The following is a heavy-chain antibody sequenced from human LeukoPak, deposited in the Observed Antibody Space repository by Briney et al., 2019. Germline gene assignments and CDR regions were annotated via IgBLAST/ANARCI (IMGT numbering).Heavy chain of an antibody. V-gene: IGHV4-34*01. CDR1: GFTFSNAW. CDR3: ARLPVATGGVDY. CDR2: INHSGST. D-gene: IGHD5-12*01. Sequence: GSLRLSCAASGFTFSNAWMSWIRQPPGKGLEWIGEINHSGSTNYNPSLKSRVTISVDTSKNQFSLKLSSVTAADTAFYYCARLPVATGGVDYWGQGTLVTVSS. J-gene: IGHJ4*02.